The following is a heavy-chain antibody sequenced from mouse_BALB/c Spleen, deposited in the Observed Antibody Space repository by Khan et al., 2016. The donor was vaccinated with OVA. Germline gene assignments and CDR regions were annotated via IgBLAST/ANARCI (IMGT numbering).Heavy chain of an antibody. V-gene: IGHV14-3*02. D-gene: IGHD2-3*01. J-gene: IGHJ1*01. Sequence: VQLKESGAELVKPGASVKLSCTASGFNIKDSYIHWVKQRPEQGLEWIGRIAPANGKTEYDPKFQGKATITADTSSNTSYLQLSSLTSEDSAVDYCSQPSYDPRYFEVWGAGTTVTVSA. CDR1: GFNIKDSY. CDR2: IAPANGKT. CDR3: SQPSYDPRYFEV.